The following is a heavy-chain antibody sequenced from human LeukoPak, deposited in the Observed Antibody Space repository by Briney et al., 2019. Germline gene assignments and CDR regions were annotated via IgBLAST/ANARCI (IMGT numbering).Heavy chain of an antibody. Sequence: SETLSLTCAVYGGSFSGYYWSWIRQPPGKGLEWIGEINHSGSTNYNPSLKSRVTISVDTSKNQFSLKLSSVTAADTAVYYYGSYSNHWFDPWGQGTLVTVSS. V-gene: IGHV4-34*01. CDR1: GGSFSGYY. D-gene: IGHD2-15*01. J-gene: IGHJ5*02. CDR2: INHSGST. CDR3: GSYSNHWFDP.